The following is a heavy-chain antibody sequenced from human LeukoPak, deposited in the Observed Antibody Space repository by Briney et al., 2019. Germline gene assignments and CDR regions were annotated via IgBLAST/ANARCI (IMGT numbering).Heavy chain of an antibody. CDR1: GGSISSSSYY. Sequence: PSETLSLTCTASGGSISSSSYYWGWIRQPPGKGLEWIGSIYYSGSTYYNPSLKSRVTISVDTSKNQFSLKLSSVTAADTAVYYCARPRGGDYLAPYDYWGQGTLVTVSS. D-gene: IGHD4-17*01. CDR3: ARPRGGDYLAPYDY. V-gene: IGHV4-39*01. J-gene: IGHJ4*02. CDR2: IYYSGST.